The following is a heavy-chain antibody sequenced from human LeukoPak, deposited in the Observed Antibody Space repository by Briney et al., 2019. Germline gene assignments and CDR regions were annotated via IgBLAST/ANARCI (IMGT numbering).Heavy chain of an antibody. CDR1: GFTLGDYA. J-gene: IGHJ4*02. CDR2: IRSKAYGGTT. D-gene: IGHD4-17*01. Sequence: PGGSLRLSCTASGFTLGDYAMSWFRQAPGKGLEWVGFIRSKAYGGTTEYAASVKGRFTISRDDSKSIAYLQMNSLKTEDTAVYYCTRDFLDYGDYGPPIGWGQGTLVTVSS. CDR3: TRDFLDYGDYGPPIG. V-gene: IGHV3-49*03.